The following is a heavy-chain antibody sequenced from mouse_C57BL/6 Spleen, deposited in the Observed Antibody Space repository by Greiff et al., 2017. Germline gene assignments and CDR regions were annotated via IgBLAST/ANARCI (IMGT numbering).Heavy chain of an antibody. CDR2: IRNKANGYST. V-gene: IGHV7-4*01. Sequence: EVKVVESGGGLVQPGASLRLSCAASGFTFTDYYMSWVRQPPGKAPEWLALIRNKANGYSTEYTASVKGRFTISRANSQNILYLQMNTLRAEDSATYYSVKALRWDPAWFAYWGQGTLVTVSA. CDR1: GFTFTDYY. CDR3: VKALRWDPAWFAY. D-gene: IGHD1-1*02. J-gene: IGHJ3*01.